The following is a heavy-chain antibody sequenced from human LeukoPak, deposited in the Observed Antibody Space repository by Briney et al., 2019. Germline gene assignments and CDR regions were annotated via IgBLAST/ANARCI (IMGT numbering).Heavy chain of an antibody. J-gene: IGHJ5*02. CDR1: GGSISSYY. V-gene: IGHV4-59*01. D-gene: IGHD6-19*01. Sequence: SETLSLTCTVSGGSISSYYWSWNRQPPGKGLEWIGYIYYSGSTNYNPSLKSRVTISVDTSKNQFSLKLSSVTAADTAVYYCARVPSIAVAGLWFDPWGQGTLVTVSS. CDR3: ARVPSIAVAGLWFDP. CDR2: IYYSGST.